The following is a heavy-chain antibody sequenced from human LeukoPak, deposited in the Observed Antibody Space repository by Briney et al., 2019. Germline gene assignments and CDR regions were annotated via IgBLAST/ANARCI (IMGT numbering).Heavy chain of an antibody. J-gene: IGHJ3*02. CDR3: ARVSGYYDSSGYYASHAFDI. D-gene: IGHD3-22*01. V-gene: IGHV4-31*03. Sequence: SETLSLTCTVPGGSISSGGYYWSWIRQHPGKGLEWIGYIYYSGSTYYNPSLKSRVTISVDTSKNQFSLKLSSVTAADTAVYYCARVSGYYDSSGYYASHAFDIWGQGTMVTVSS. CDR2: IYYSGST. CDR1: GGSISSGGYY.